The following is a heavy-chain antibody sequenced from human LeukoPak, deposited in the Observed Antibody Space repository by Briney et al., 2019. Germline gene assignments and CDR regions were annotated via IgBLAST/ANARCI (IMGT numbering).Heavy chain of an antibody. D-gene: IGHD3-22*01. CDR2: IDPSGGIT. CDR1: GYIFTSFY. V-gene: IGHV1-46*01. Sequence: ASVKVSCKASGYIFTSFYIHWVRQVPGQGLEWMGIIDPSGGITTYAQKFQGGVIMTADTSTNTVYLELSSLKSEDTAVYYCARDHYYYDSSGYSEDDAFDIWGQGTMVTVSS. CDR3: ARDHYYYDSSGYSEDDAFDI. J-gene: IGHJ3*02.